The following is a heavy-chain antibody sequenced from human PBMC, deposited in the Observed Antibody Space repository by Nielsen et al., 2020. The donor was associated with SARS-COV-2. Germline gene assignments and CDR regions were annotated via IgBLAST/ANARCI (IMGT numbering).Heavy chain of an antibody. CDR3: ARDHGDHTYYYYGMDV. J-gene: IGHJ6*02. D-gene: IGHD4-17*01. Sequence: GRFTISRDNSKNTLFLQMNSLRPEDTAVYYCARDHGDHTYYYYGMDVWGQGTTVTVSS. V-gene: IGHV3-30*01.